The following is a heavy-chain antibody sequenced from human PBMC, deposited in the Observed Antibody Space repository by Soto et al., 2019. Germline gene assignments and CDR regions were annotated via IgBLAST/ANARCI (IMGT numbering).Heavy chain of an antibody. Sequence: GGSLRLSCAASGFTFSSYAMSWVRQAPGKGLEWVSAISGSGGSTYYADSVKGRFTISRDNSKNTLYLQMNSLRAEDTAVYYCATHLYDFWSDYYGMDVWGQGTTVTVSS. J-gene: IGHJ6*02. CDR1: GFTFSSYA. D-gene: IGHD3-3*01. CDR2: ISGSGGST. V-gene: IGHV3-23*01. CDR3: ATHLYDFWSDYYGMDV.